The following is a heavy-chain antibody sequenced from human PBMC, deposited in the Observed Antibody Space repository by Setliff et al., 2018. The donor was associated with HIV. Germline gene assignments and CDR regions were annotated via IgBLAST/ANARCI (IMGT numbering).Heavy chain of an antibody. CDR3: SNWNTTVDADS. V-gene: IGHV4-34*01. J-gene: IGHJ4*02. CDR1: GGSVSGHY. D-gene: IGHD1-1*01. Sequence: SETLSLTCAAYGGSVSGHYWGRFRQPPGKGLEWIGEITPTGDTNYIPSLKSRVAMSLDTSKNQFSLKLRSVTAADTAVYYCSNWNTTVDADSWGQGTLVTVSS. CDR2: ITPTGDT.